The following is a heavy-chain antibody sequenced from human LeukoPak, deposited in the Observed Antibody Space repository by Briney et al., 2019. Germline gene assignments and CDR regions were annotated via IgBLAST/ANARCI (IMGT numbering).Heavy chain of an antibody. D-gene: IGHD3-22*01. CDR1: GYTFTSYG. CDR3: ARGAYYYDSSGRRAYFQH. CDR2: ISAYNGNT. Sequence: ASVKVSCKASGYTFTSYGISWVRQAPGQGLEWMGWISAYNGNTNYAQKLQGRVTMTTDTSTSTAYMELRSLRSDDTAVYYCARGAYYYDSSGRRAYFQHWGQGTLVTVSS. V-gene: IGHV1-18*01. J-gene: IGHJ1*01.